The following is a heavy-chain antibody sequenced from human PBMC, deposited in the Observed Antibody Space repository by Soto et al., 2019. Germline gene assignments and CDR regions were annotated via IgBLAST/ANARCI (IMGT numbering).Heavy chain of an antibody. Sequence: GESLKISCKGSGYGFTSYWIGWVRQMPGKGLEWMGIIYPGDSDTRYSPSFQGQVTISADKSISTAYLQWSSLKASDTAMYYCARPYYDFWSGYPEYFQHWGQGTLVTVSS. CDR3: ARPYYDFWSGYPEYFQH. V-gene: IGHV5-51*01. CDR2: IYPGDSDT. CDR1: GYGFTSYW. D-gene: IGHD3-3*01. J-gene: IGHJ1*01.